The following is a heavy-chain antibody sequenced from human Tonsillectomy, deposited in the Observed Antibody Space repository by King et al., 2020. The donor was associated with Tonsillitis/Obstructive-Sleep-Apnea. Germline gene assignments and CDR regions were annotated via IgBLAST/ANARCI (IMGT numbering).Heavy chain of an antibody. V-gene: IGHV4-59*01. Sequence: QLQESGPGLVKPSETLSLTCTVSGGSISSYYWSWNRQPPGKGLEWIGYIYYSGSTNYNPSLKSRVTISVDTSKNQFSLKLNSVTAADTAVYYCAKEAYGLASGYDYWGQGTLVTVSS. CDR1: GGSISSYY. CDR2: IYYSGST. J-gene: IGHJ4*02. CDR3: AKEAYGLASGYDY. D-gene: IGHD4-17*01.